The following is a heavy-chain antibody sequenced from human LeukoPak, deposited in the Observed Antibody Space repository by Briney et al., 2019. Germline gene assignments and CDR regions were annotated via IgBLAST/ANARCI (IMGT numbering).Heavy chain of an antibody. CDR1: GGSINNYY. CDR3: ARVVGYSYGWVDY. J-gene: IGHJ4*02. CDR2: IYYSGST. D-gene: IGHD5-18*01. V-gene: IGHV4-59*01. Sequence: SETLSLTCTVSGGSINNYYWSWIRQPPGKGLEWIGYIYYSGSTNYNPSLKSRVTISVDTSKNQFSLKLSSVTAADTAVYYCARVVGYSYGWVDYWGQGTLVTVSS.